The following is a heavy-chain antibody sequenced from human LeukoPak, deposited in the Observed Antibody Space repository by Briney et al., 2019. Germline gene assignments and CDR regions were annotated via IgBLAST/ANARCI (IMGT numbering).Heavy chain of an antibody. CDR1: GFTVSSNY. J-gene: IGHJ4*02. D-gene: IGHD3-10*01. CDR3: ASSRGYYGSGSYGAFDY. Sequence: GGSLRLSCAASGFTVSSNYMNWVRQAPGKGLEWVSSISSSSYIYYADSVKGRFTISRDNAKNSLYLQMNSLRAEDTAVYYCASSRGYYGSGSYGAFDYWGQGTLVTVSS. V-gene: IGHV3-69-1*01. CDR2: ISSSSYI.